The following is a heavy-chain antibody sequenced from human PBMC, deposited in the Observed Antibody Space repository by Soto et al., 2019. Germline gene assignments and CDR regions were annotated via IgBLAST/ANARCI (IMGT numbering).Heavy chain of an antibody. J-gene: IGHJ4*02. V-gene: IGHV3-23*01. Sequence: WGSLRLSCAASGFAFISYAIVLFRHSPGKWLEWVSGIGGSGGNTWYADYVKGRFTISRDNSMNTVYLQMNSLSAEDTAVYYCAQTAEAVAGTVYGYWGQGTLVTVSS. CDR3: AQTAEAVAGTVYGY. CDR1: GFAFISYA. CDR2: IGGSGGNT. D-gene: IGHD6-19*01.